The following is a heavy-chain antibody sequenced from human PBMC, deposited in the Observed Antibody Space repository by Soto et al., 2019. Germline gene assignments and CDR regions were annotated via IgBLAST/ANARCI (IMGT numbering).Heavy chain of an antibody. J-gene: IGHJ5*02. D-gene: IGHD6-19*01. CDR2: ITGSGGST. CDR3: AKEAGSSGWYSWFDP. CDR1: GFTFSSYA. Sequence: GGSLRLSCAASGFTFSSYAMSWVRQAPRKGLEWVSSITGSGGSTYYADSVKGRFTISRDNSKNTLYMQMNTLRADDTAVYYCAKEAGSSGWYSWFDPWGQGT. V-gene: IGHV3-23*01.